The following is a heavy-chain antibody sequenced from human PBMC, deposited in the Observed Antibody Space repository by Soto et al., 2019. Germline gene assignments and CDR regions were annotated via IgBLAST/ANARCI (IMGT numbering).Heavy chain of an antibody. CDR1: GFTFSSYS. J-gene: IGHJ4*02. CDR2: IKGTSSYI. CDR3: ARTNYDILTNFYTNDY. D-gene: IGHD3-9*01. Sequence: GGSLRLSCAASGFTFSSYSMNWVRQAPGKGLEWVSSIKGTSSYINYADSVKGRFTISRDNAKNSLYLQMNNLRAEDTAVYYCARTNYDILTNFYTNDYWGQGTLVTVSS. V-gene: IGHV3-21*01.